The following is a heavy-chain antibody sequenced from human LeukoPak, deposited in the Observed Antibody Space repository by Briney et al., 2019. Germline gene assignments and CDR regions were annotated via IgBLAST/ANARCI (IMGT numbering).Heavy chain of an antibody. CDR1: GYTFTSYY. Sequence: ASVKVSCKASGYTFTSYYIHWVRQAPGQGLEWMGIINPNGGSTSYAQKFQGRVTMTRDTSTSTVYMELSSLRSEDTAVYYCARDPYSAGFPVGFWFDPWGQGTTVTVSS. V-gene: IGHV1-46*01. CDR2: INPNGGST. J-gene: IGHJ5*01. D-gene: IGHD6-19*01. CDR3: ARDPYSAGFPVGFWFDP.